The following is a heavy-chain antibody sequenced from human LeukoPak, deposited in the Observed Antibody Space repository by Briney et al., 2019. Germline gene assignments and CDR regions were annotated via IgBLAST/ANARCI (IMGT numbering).Heavy chain of an antibody. CDR1: GFTFSSYG. D-gene: IGHD2-2*01. Sequence: PGGSLRLSCAASGFTFSSYGMHWVRQAPGKGLEWVAVIWYDGSNKYCADSVKGRFTISRDNSKNTLYLQMNSLRAEDTAVYYCAKGLSGQLLYWGQGTLVTVSS. CDR3: AKGLSGQLLY. V-gene: IGHV3-33*06. J-gene: IGHJ4*02. CDR2: IWYDGSNK.